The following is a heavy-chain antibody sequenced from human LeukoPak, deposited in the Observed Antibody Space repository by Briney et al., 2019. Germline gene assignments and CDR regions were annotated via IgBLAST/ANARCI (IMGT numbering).Heavy chain of an antibody. J-gene: IGHJ4*02. Sequence: ASVKVSCKVSGYTLTELSMHWVRQAPGKGLEWMGGFDPEDGETIYAQKFQGRVTMTEDTSTDTAYMELSSLRSEDTAVYYCATDVSTLYSYGYSYWGQGTLVTVSS. CDR3: ATDVSTLYSYGYSY. V-gene: IGHV1-24*01. CDR1: GYTLTELS. D-gene: IGHD5-18*01. CDR2: FDPEDGET.